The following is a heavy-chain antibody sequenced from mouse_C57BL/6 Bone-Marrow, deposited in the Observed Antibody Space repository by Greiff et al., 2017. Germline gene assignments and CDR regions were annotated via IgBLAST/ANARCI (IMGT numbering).Heavy chain of an antibody. J-gene: IGHJ2*01. Sequence: VQLQQSGAELVRPGASVKLSCTASGFNIKDDYMHWVKQRPEQGLEWIGWIDPENGDTEYASKFQGKATITADTSSNTAYLQLSSLTSEDTAVYYCTPPLYCSSITRDYRGPGTTLSVSS. CDR1: GFNIKDDY. CDR2: IDPENGDT. D-gene: IGHD1-1*01. V-gene: IGHV14-4*01. CDR3: TPPLYCSSITRDY.